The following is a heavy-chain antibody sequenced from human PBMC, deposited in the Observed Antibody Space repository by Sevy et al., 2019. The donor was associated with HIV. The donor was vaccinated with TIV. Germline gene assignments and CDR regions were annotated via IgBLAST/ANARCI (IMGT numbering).Heavy chain of an antibody. J-gene: IGHJ4*01. CDR1: GYTFTDYY. Sequence: GPVKVSCKSVGYTFTDYYLHWVRQAPGQGLEWMAWINPNNGASRSAEKFQGRITLTRDMSISTAYMELSRLRSDDTAIYFCTRDDIYTHPWEFDWWGHGARVTVSS. CDR2: INPNNGAS. CDR3: TRDDIYTHPWEFDW. V-gene: IGHV1-2*02. D-gene: IGHD1-26*01.